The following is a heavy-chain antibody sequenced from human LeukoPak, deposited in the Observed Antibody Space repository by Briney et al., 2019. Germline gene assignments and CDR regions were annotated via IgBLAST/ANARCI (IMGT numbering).Heavy chain of an antibody. CDR2: ISSSGSTI. D-gene: IGHD5-18*01. V-gene: IGHV3-48*03. CDR3: ANDLGWIQLNLG. J-gene: IGHJ4*02. CDR1: GFTFSSYE. Sequence: GGSLRLSCAASGFTFSSYEMNWVRQAPGKGLEWVSYISSSGSTIYYADSVKGRFTISRDNSKHTLYLQMNSLRAEDTAVYYCANDLGWIQLNLGRGQGTLVTVSS.